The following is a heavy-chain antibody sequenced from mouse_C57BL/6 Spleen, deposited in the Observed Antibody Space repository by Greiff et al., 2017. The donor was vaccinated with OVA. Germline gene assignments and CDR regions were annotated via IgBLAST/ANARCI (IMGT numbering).Heavy chain of an antibody. CDR3: AGVSWFAY. Sequence: VQLQQSGPELVKPGASVKISCKASGYTFTDYYMNWVKQSHGKSLEWLGDINPNNGGTSYNQKFKGKATLTVDKSSSTAYMERRSLSSEDSAVYYCAGVSWFAYWGQGTLVTVSA. CDR2: INPNNGGT. CDR1: GYTFTDYY. V-gene: IGHV1-26*01. J-gene: IGHJ3*01.